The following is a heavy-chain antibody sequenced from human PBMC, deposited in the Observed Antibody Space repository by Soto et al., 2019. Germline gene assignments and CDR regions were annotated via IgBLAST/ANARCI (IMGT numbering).Heavy chain of an antibody. J-gene: IGHJ6*02. CDR2: IVVGSGNT. V-gene: IGHV1-58*01. D-gene: IGHD1-26*01. CDR3: AARSGSYYYYGMDV. CDR1: GFTFTSSA. Sequence: SVKVSCKASGFTFTSSAVQWVRQARGQRLEWIGRIVVGSGNTNYAQKFQERVTITRDMSTSTAYMELSSLRSEDTAVYYCAARSGSYYYYGMDVWGQGTTVTVSS.